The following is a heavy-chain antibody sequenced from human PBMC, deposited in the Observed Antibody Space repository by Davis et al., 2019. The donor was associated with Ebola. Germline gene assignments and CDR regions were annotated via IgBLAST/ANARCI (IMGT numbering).Heavy chain of an antibody. Sequence: ASVKVSCKASGYTFTSYGISWVRQAPGQGLEWMGWISAYNGNTNYAQKLQGRVTMTTDTSTSTVYMELSSLRSEDSAVYYCARELKRAKQGSFFDFWGQGTLVTVSS. CDR3: ARELKRAKQGSFFDF. D-gene: IGHD5-24*01. CDR2: ISAYNGNT. V-gene: IGHV1-18*01. CDR1: GYTFTSYG. J-gene: IGHJ4*02.